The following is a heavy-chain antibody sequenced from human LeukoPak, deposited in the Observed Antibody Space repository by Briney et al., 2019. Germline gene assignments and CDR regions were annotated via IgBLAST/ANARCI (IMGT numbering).Heavy chain of an antibody. Sequence: PGGSLRLSCAASGFTFSSYSVNWVRQAPGKGLEWVSSISSSSYIYYADSVKGRFTISRDNAKNSLYLQMNSLRAEDTAVYYCARGRDGGASPYYFDYWGQGTLVTVSS. CDR3: ARGRDGGASPYYFDY. J-gene: IGHJ4*02. D-gene: IGHD1-26*01. CDR2: ISSSSYI. V-gene: IGHV3-21*01. CDR1: GFTFSSYS.